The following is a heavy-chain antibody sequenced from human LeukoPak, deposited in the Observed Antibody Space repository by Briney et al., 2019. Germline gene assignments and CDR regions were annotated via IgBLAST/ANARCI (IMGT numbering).Heavy chain of an antibody. J-gene: IGHJ4*02. CDR3: ARGGRLRYFDWLLTRGTFDY. Sequence: ASVKVSCKASGYTFTSYDINWVRQATGQGLEWMGWMNPNSGNTGYAQKFQGRVTMTRNTSISTAYMELSSLRSEDTAVYYCARGGRLRYFDWLLTRGTFDYWGQGTLVTVSS. CDR1: GYTFTSYD. D-gene: IGHD3-9*01. V-gene: IGHV1-8*01. CDR2: MNPNSGNT.